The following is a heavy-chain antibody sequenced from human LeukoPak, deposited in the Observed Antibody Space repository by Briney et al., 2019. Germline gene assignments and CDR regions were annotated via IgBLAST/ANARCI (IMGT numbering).Heavy chain of an antibody. CDR1: GFTFSSYA. J-gene: IGHJ4*02. Sequence: PGGSLRLSCAASGFTFSSYAMSWVRQAPGKGLEWVSAISGSGGSTYYADSVKGRFTISRDNSKNTLYLQMNSLRAEDTAVYYCAKVFRGGSGCSYYFDYWGQGTLVTVSS. D-gene: IGHD3-22*01. CDR3: AKVFRGGSGCSYYFDY. CDR2: ISGSGGST. V-gene: IGHV3-23*01.